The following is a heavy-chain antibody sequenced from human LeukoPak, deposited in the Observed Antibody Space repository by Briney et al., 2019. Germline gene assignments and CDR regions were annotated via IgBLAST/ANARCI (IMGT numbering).Heavy chain of an antibody. J-gene: IGHJ4*02. CDR3: ARDPFGGKYAPFFDN. Sequence: PGGSLRLSCAASGFTFSTYSMNWVRQAPGKGLEWVSSIYSSSSYIHYADSVKGRFTISRDNAKNSLSLQMNSLRVEDTALYYCARDPFGGKYAPFFDNWGQGTLVTVSS. CDR1: GFTFSTYS. D-gene: IGHD3-16*01. CDR2: IYSSSSYI. V-gene: IGHV3-21*01.